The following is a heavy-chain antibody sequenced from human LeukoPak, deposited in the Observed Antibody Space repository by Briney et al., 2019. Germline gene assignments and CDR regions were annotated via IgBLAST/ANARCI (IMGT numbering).Heavy chain of an antibody. CDR3: ARRPYSSSWPFNY. V-gene: IGHV4-34*01. Sequence: SETLSLTCAVYGGSFSGYYWSWIRQPPGKGLEWIGEINHSGSTNYNPSLESRVTISVDTSKNQFSLKVSSVTAADTAVYYCARRPYSSSWPFNYWGQGTVVTVSS. D-gene: IGHD6-13*01. CDR1: GGSFSGYY. CDR2: INHSGST. J-gene: IGHJ4*02.